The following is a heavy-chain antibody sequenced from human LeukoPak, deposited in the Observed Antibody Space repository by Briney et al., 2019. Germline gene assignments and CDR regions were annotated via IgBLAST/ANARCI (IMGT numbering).Heavy chain of an antibody. D-gene: IGHD3-22*01. V-gene: IGHV4-39*01. CDR2: MYHGGST. CDR3: ARGDSSGYPFDY. CDR1: GGSVSSSTYY. J-gene: IGHJ4*02. Sequence: SSETLSLTCSVSGGSVSSSTYYWGWIRQPPGKGLEWIGSMYHGGSTYYNPSLKSRVTISVDTSKNQFSLKLSSLTAADSAVYYCARGDSSGYPFDYWGQGTLVTVSS.